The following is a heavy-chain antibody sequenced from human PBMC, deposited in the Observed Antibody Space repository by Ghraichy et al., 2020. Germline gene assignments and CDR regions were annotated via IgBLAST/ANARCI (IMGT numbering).Heavy chain of an antibody. CDR2: MNPNSGNT. J-gene: IGHJ6*02. CDR3: ARGRGGRSHYYYGMDV. V-gene: IGHV1-8*01. D-gene: IGHD1-26*01. CDR1: GYTFTSYD. Sequence: ASVKVSCKASGYTFTSYDINWVRQATGQGLEWMGWMNPNSGNTGCAQKFQGRVTMTRNTSISTAYMELSSLRSEDTAVYYCARGRGGRSHYYYGMDVWGQGTTVTVSS.